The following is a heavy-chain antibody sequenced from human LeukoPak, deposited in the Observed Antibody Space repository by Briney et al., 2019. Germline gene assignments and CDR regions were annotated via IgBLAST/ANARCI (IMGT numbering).Heavy chain of an antibody. J-gene: IGHJ6*03. CDR2: ISSSSSFI. V-gene: IGHV3-21*04. CDR1: GFNFSSYS. Sequence: GGSLRLSCAGSGFNFSSYSMSWVRQAPWKGLEFVSSISSSSSFIYYADSVKGRFTISRDNAKKSLSLQMNSLKTEDTAVYYCTSQVTMVRGVMGSDIYYYYYMDVWGKGTTVTISS. CDR3: TSQVTMVRGVMGSDIYYYYYMDV. D-gene: IGHD3-10*01.